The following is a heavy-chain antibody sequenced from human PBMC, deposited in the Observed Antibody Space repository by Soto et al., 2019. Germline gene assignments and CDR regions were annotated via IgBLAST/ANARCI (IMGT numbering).Heavy chain of an antibody. J-gene: IGHJ4*02. D-gene: IGHD3-22*01. CDR3: ARLLYDRSGYYYFDY. Sequence: PSETLSLTCTVSGGSITGGSISSSTYYWGWMRQPPGKGLEWIASFFIGGNTYYNPSLKSRVTTSVDTSKNQFSLKLNSVTAADTALYYCARLLYDRSGYYYFDYWGRGTLVTVSS. V-gene: IGHV4-39*01. CDR1: GGSITGGSISSSTYY. CDR2: FFIGGNT.